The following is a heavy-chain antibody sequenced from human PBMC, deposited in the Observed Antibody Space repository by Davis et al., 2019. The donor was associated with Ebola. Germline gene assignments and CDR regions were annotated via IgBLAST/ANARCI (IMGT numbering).Heavy chain of an antibody. Sequence: MPGGSLRLSCTVSGGSISSYYWSWIRQPPGKGLEWIGYIYYSGSTNYNPSLKSRVTISVDTSKNQFSLKLSSVTAADTAVYYCARARSLAAAGMGFDYWGQGTLVTVSS. CDR2: IYYSGST. CDR3: ARARSLAAAGMGFDY. V-gene: IGHV4-59*01. CDR1: GGSISSYY. J-gene: IGHJ4*02. D-gene: IGHD6-13*01.